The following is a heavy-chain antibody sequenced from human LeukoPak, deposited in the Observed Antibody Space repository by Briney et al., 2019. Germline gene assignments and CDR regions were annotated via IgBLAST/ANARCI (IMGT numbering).Heavy chain of an antibody. CDR2: ISKDGSST. Sequence: GESLRLSCGVSGFSFSIYTLHWVRQAPGKGLEWVGVISKDGSSTHYADSVRGRFTISRDNSKNTLYLQMDSLRVEDMGVYFCARAPPTIGIDYWGQGTLVTVSS. J-gene: IGHJ4*02. CDR1: GFSFSIYT. V-gene: IGHV3-30*04. D-gene: IGHD4/OR15-4a*01. CDR3: ARAPPTIGIDY.